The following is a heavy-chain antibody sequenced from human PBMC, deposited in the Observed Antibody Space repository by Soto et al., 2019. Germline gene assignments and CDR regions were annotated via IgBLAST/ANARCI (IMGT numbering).Heavy chain of an antibody. CDR2: MYSAGKT. V-gene: IGHV3-66*01. J-gene: IGHJ4*02. CDR3: ARDRRADDYGDDAFDN. D-gene: IGHD4-17*01. CDR1: GLIVDNNY. Sequence: EVQLVESGGGLVQRGGSLRLSCAASGLIVDNNYMSWVRQAPGKGLXWISVMYSAGKTYYADSVRGRFTISRDSSTNTLFLEMHSLRVEDTAVYYCARDRRADDYGDDAFDNWGQGTLVTVSS.